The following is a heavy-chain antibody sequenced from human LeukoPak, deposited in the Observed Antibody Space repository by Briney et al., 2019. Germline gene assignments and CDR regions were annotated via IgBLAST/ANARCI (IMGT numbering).Heavy chain of an antibody. D-gene: IGHD1-1*01. Sequence: SETLSLTCTVSGGSISSSNYYWGWIRQPPGKGLEWIGYIYYSGSANYNPSLSNRVTISVDTSKNQFSLRLSSVTAADTAVYYCARDRTGNNWFDPWGQGTLVTASS. CDR2: IYYSGSA. CDR1: GGSISSSNYY. V-gene: IGHV4-61*01. CDR3: ARDRTGNNWFDP. J-gene: IGHJ5*01.